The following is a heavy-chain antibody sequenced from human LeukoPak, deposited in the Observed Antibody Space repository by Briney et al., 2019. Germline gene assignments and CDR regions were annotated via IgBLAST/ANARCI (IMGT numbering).Heavy chain of an antibody. CDR2: ISGSGGST. V-gene: IGHV3-23*01. Sequence: PGGSLRLSCAASGFTFSSYAMSWVRQAPGRGLEWVSAISGSGGSTYYADSVKGRFTISRDNSKNTLYLQMNSLRAEDTAVYYCAKDRDYYGSGSLPDYWGQGTLVTVSS. D-gene: IGHD3-10*01. CDR1: GFTFSSYA. CDR3: AKDRDYYGSGSLPDY. J-gene: IGHJ4*02.